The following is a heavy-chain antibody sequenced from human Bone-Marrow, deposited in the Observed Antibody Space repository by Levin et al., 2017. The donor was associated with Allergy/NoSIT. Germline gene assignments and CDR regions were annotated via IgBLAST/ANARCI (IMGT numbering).Heavy chain of an antibody. V-gene: IGHV3-11*01. D-gene: IGHD2-15*01. CDR3: ARDLGSSFPAYGMDV. CDR1: GFTLREHY. Sequence: GESLKISCEASGFTLREHYMNWIRQAPGKGLEWLAFISSSDATIYHADSVKGRFTISRDTAKNSLYLQMNSLRADDTAVYYCARDLGSSFPAYGMDVWGQGATVTVS. J-gene: IGHJ6*02. CDR2: ISSSDATI.